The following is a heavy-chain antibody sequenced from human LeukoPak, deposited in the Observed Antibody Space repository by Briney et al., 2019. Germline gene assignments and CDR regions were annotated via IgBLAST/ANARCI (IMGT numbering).Heavy chain of an antibody. V-gene: IGHV3-23*01. J-gene: IGHJ4*02. CDR3: AKDWNRSGWTLAFFDY. CDR1: GFTFSSYA. Sequence: PGGSLRLSCAASGFTFSSYAMSWVRQAPGKGLEWVSAISGSGGSTYYADSVKGRFTISRDNSKNTLYLQMNSLRAEDTAVYYCAKDWNRSGWTLAFFDYWGQGTLATVSS. CDR2: ISGSGGST. D-gene: IGHD6-19*01.